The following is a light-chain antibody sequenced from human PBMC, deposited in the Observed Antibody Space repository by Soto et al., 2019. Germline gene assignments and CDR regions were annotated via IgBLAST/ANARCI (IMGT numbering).Light chain of an antibody. CDR3: QQYGGSPRT. V-gene: IGKV3-20*01. CDR2: GAS. J-gene: IGKJ1*01. Sequence: EIVLTQSPGTLSLSPGERATLSCRASQSVTKSLAWYQQKPGQAPGLLIYGASSRATGIPDRFSGSGSGTDFTLTISRLEPEDFAVYYCQQYGGSPRTFGQGTKVE. CDR1: QSVTKS.